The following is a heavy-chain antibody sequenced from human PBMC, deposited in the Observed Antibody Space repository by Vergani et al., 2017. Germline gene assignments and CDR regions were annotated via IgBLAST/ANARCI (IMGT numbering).Heavy chain of an antibody. CDR1: GFTFDTYT. CDR3: TTAXGLYYLHGEYCQY. Sequence: EVQLLESGGGLVQPGGSRRLSCAGAGFTFDTYTMAYVRQAPGKGLEWVATISSGGGDIFYADSVKGRFTISRDNSKNTLFLQMNSLKDEDTAVYYCTTAXGLYYLHGEYCQYWGRGTLVSVSS. CDR2: ISSGGGDI. V-gene: IGHV3-23*01. D-gene: IGHD3-10*01. J-gene: IGHJ1*01.